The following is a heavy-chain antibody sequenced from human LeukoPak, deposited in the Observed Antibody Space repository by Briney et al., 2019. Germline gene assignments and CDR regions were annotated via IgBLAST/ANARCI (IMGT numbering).Heavy chain of an antibody. CDR1: GGSISSYY. V-gene: IGHV4-59*01. D-gene: IGHD1-1*01. Sequence: PSETLSLTCTVSGGSISSYYWSWIRQPPGKGLEWLGYIYYSGSTNYNPSLKSRVTISVDTSKNQFSLKLSSVTAADTAVYYCARVRGTGTTYWFDPWGQGTLVTVSS. J-gene: IGHJ5*02. CDR2: IYYSGST. CDR3: ARVRGTGTTYWFDP.